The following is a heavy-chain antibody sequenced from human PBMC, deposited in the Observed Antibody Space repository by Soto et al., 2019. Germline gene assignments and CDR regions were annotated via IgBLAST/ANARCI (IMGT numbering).Heavy chain of an antibody. D-gene: IGHD2-2*01. V-gene: IGHV3-30*18. CDR3: ANGTYQLPVGGWFDP. J-gene: IGHJ5*02. CDR1: RFTFSSYG. Sequence: QVQLVESGGGVVQPGRSLRLSCAASRFTFSSYGMHCVRQAPGKGLEWVATISYDGSNKYYADSVKGRFTISRDNSKNTLYLQMNSLRAEDTAVYYCANGTYQLPVGGWFDPWGEGTLVTVSS. CDR2: ISYDGSNK.